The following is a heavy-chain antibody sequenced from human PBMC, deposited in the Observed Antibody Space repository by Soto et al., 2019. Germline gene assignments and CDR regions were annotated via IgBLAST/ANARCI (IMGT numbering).Heavy chain of an antibody. CDR3: AKAVGYCSGGSCAEGY. Sequence: EVQLLESGGGLVQPGGSLRLSCAASGFTFSSYAMSWVRQAPGKGLEWVSAISGSGGSTYYADSVKGRFTISRDNSKNTLYLQMNSLRAEDTAVYYCAKAVGYCSGGSCAEGYWGQGTLVTVSS. V-gene: IGHV3-23*01. D-gene: IGHD2-15*01. CDR2: ISGSGGST. J-gene: IGHJ4*02. CDR1: GFTFSSYA.